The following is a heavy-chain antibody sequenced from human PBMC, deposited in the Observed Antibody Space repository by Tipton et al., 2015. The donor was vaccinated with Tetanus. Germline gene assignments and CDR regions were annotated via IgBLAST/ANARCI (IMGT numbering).Heavy chain of an antibody. CDR1: GFDFRSDW. D-gene: IGHD3-10*01. CDR3: ARDPHTIRTGNHRGFDY. CDR2: IKQDGNEK. Sequence: SLRLSCAASGFDFRSDWMTWVRQAPGKGLEWVANIKQDGNEKYHVDSVKGRFTISRDNGENLLYLEMNSLRVEDTAVYYCARDPHTIRTGNHRGFDYWGQGTLVTVSS. J-gene: IGHJ4*02. V-gene: IGHV3-7*03.